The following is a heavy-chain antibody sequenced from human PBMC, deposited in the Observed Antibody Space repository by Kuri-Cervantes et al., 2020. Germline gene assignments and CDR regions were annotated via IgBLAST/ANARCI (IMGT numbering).Heavy chain of an antibody. Sequence: SETLSLTCTVSGGSISSSSYYWDWLRQPPGKGRGWKGSIYYSASTYYNPSLKSRVTISVDTSRNQFSLKLSSVTAADTAVYYCARRSGMDVWGQGTTVTVSS. J-gene: IGHJ6*02. CDR3: ARRSGMDV. CDR2: IYYSAST. V-gene: IGHV4-39*01. CDR1: GGSISSSSYY.